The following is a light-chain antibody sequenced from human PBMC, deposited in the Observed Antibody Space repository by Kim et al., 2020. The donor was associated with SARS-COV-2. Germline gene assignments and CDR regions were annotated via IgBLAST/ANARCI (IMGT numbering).Light chain of an antibody. CDR3: QHRSNWPPT. CDR2: AAS. J-gene: IGKJ1*01. Sequence: LSPGETATPSCRTSQSVSSYLACYQQTPRPAPRLLIYAASNRATGLPARFSGSASGTEFTLTISSLAPEDFALYYCQHRSNWPPTFGQGTKVEIK. V-gene: IGKV3-11*01. CDR1: QSVSSY.